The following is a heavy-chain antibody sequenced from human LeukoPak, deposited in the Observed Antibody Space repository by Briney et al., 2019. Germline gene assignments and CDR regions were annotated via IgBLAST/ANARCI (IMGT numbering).Heavy chain of an antibody. CDR3: ARGVEPLAANTLAY. CDR1: GFTVITND. V-gene: IGHV3-53*01. CDR2: LYSDGNT. D-gene: IGHD1-14*01. Sequence: GGSLRLSCAASGFTVITNDMTWVRQAPGKGLEWVSVLYSDGNTKYSDSVQGRFTISRDNSKNTLYLEMNSVSPDDTAVYYCARGVEPLAANTLAYWGEGTLVTVSS. J-gene: IGHJ4*02.